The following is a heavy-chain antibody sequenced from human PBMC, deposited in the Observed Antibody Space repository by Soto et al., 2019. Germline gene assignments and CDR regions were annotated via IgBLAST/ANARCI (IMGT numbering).Heavy chain of an antibody. CDR1: GGSISPYY. D-gene: IGHD5-12*01. V-gene: IGHV4-59*08. CDR3: ARHSGGYNGFDFSY. J-gene: IGHJ4*02. CDR2: IYYSGNT. Sequence: SETLSLTCTVSGGSISPYYWSWIRQPPGKGLEWIGYIYYSGNTNYNPSLKSRATISVDTSKNQFSLSLTSVTAADTAVYYCARHSGGYNGFDFSYWGQGALVTVSS.